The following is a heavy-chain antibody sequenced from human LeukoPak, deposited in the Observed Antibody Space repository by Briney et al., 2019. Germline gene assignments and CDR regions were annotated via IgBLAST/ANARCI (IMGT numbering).Heavy chain of an antibody. Sequence: GGSLRLSCAASGFTFSAYAMTWVRQAPGKGLEWVSIIRGNGGGTYYADSVKDRSNIFRDNSENTLYLQMDSLRVDDTAVYDCARVGQYYDFWSGFDFWGQGALVIVSS. CDR3: ARVGQYYDFWSGFDF. J-gene: IGHJ4*02. CDR1: GFTFSAYA. D-gene: IGHD3-3*01. V-gene: IGHV3-23*01. CDR2: IRGNGGGT.